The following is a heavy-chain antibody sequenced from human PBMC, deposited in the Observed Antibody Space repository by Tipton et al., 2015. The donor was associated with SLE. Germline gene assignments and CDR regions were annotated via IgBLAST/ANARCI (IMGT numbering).Heavy chain of an antibody. CDR3: ARSPYYYGSGSYYNVDWFDP. CDR2: INHSGST. J-gene: IGHJ5*02. D-gene: IGHD3-10*01. Sequence: GLVKPSETLSLTCAVSGFSISGGYYWGWIRQPPGKGLEWIGEINHSGSTNYNPSLKSRVTISVDTSKNQFSLKLSSVTAADTAVYYCARSPYYYGSGSYYNVDWFDPWGQGTLVTVPS. V-gene: IGHV4-38-2*01. CDR1: GFSISGGYY.